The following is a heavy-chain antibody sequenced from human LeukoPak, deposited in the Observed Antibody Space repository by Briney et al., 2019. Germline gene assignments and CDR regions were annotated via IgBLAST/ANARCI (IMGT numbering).Heavy chain of an antibody. J-gene: IGHJ3*02. CDR3: ARDLTGVEAYAFDI. D-gene: IGHD7-27*01. Sequence: GGSLRLSCAVSGFTFSDHYMDWVRQAPGKGLEWVSSISSSSSYIYYADSVKGRFTISRDNAKNSLYLQMNSLRAEDTAVYYCARDLTGVEAYAFDIWGQGTMVTVSS. V-gene: IGHV3-21*01. CDR1: GFTFSDHY. CDR2: ISSSSSYI.